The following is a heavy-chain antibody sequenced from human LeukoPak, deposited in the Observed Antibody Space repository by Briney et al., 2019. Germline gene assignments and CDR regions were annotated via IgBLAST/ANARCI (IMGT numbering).Heavy chain of an antibody. Sequence: ASVKVSCKASAYTFTSYDINWVRQATGQGLEWMGWMNPNSGNTGYAQKFQGRVTMTRNTSISTAYMELSSLRSEDTAVYYCAREGGYSSSWYIWGQGTLVTVSS. CDR3: AREGGYSSSWYI. CDR1: AYTFTSYD. V-gene: IGHV1-8*01. D-gene: IGHD6-13*01. CDR2: MNPNSGNT. J-gene: IGHJ4*02.